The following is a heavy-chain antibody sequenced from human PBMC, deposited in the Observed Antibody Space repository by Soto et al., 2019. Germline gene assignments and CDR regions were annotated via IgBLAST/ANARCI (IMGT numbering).Heavy chain of an antibody. D-gene: IGHD3-22*01. J-gene: IGHJ4*02. CDR1: GYTLTELS. CDR3: ATMSPMAYDSSGYYYFDY. V-gene: IGHV1-24*01. CDR2: FDPEDGET. Sequence: ASVKVSCKVSGYTLTELSMHWVRQAPGKGLEWMGGFDPEDGETIYAQKFQGRVTMTEDTSTDTAYMELSSLGSEDTAVYYCATMSPMAYDSSGYYYFDYWGQGTLVTVSS.